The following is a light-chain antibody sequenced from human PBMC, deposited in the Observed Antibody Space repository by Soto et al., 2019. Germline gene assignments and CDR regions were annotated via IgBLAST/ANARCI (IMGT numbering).Light chain of an antibody. J-gene: IGLJ3*02. CDR2: SDD. CDR1: SYNVGNNA. Sequence: QSVLTQPPSVSGVPRQGVTISCSGSSYNVGNNAVNWYQQFPGKAPKLLVFSDDLVPSGVSDRFSGSKSGTSASLAISGLQAEDEADYYCAAWDDRLSGWVFGGGTKLTVL. CDR3: AAWDDRLSGWV. V-gene: IGLV1-36*01.